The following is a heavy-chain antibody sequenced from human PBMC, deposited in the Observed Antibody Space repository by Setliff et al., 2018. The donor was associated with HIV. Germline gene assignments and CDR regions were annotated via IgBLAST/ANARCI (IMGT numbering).Heavy chain of an antibody. CDR1: GHTYNAYG. CDR3: ARDGRFDYDSSGYAGPEFDQ. V-gene: IGHV1-18*01. Sequence: GASVKVSCKAYGHTYNAYGITWVRQAPGQGLEWMGWISAHYGSTKYAQTLQGRVTMTTDTSTNTAYMELRSLTFEDTAIYYCARDGRFDYDSSGYAGPEFDQWGQGTLVTVSS. CDR2: ISAHYGST. J-gene: IGHJ4*02. D-gene: IGHD3-22*01.